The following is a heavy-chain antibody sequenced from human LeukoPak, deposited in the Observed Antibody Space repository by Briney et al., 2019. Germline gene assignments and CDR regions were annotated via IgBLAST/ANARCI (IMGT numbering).Heavy chain of an antibody. Sequence: GRSLRLSCAASGFTFSNYGMHWVRQAPGKGLEWVAVISYDGSNKHYADSVKGRFTISRDNSKNTLYLQMNSLRAEDTAIYYCAKGRSLGYSYGLLDYWGQGTLVTVSS. J-gene: IGHJ4*02. CDR2: ISYDGSNK. CDR3: AKGRSLGYSYGLLDY. CDR1: GFTFSNYG. V-gene: IGHV3-30*18. D-gene: IGHD5-18*01.